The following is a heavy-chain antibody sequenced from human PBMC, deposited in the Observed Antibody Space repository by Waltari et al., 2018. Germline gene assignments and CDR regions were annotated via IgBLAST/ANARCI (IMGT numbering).Heavy chain of an antibody. CDR1: GYSISSCSY. J-gene: IGHJ4*02. CDR3: ALYYYDSSGYSFLHGIFDY. CDR2: IYHSVST. V-gene: IGHV4-38-2*01. D-gene: IGHD3-22*01. Sequence: QVQLQESGPGLVKPSETLSFTCAVYGYSISSCSYWGWNRQLPGKWLECIGSIYHSVSTYYNPSLKSRVTISVDTSKNQFSLKLSSVTAADTAVYYCALYYYDSSGYSFLHGIFDYWGQGTLVTVSS.